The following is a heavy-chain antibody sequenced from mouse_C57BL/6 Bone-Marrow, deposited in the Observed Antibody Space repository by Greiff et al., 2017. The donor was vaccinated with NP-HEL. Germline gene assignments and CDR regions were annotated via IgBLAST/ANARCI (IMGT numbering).Heavy chain of an antibody. CDR3: ARRRERWPFDY. V-gene: IGHV1-42*01. Sequence: LKESGPELVKPGASVKISCKASGYSFTGYYMNWVKQSPEKSLEWIGEINPSTGGTTYNQKFKAKATLTVDKSSSTAYMQLKSLTSEDSAVYYCARRRERWPFDYWGQGTTLTVSS. D-gene: IGHD2-3*01. J-gene: IGHJ2*01. CDR1: GYSFTGYY. CDR2: INPSTGGT.